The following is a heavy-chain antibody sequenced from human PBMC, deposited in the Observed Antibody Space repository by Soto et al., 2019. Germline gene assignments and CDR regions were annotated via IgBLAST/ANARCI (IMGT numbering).Heavy chain of an antibody. CDR1: GGTFSSYA. CDR2: IIPIFGTA. Sequence: SVKVSCKASGGTFSSYAISWVRQAPGQGLEWMGGIIPIFGTANYAQKFQGRVTITADESTSTAYMELSSLRSEDTAVYYYARDWAYYDFWSGYPALRYYYGMDVWGQGTTVTVSS. J-gene: IGHJ6*02. V-gene: IGHV1-69*13. CDR3: ARDWAYYDFWSGYPALRYYYGMDV. D-gene: IGHD3-3*01.